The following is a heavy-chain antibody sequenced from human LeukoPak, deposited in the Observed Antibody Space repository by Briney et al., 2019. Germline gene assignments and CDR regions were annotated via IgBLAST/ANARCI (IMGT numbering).Heavy chain of an antibody. Sequence: PSETLSLTCTVSRGSISSGDYYWSWIRQPPGNGLEWIGYIYYSGSTYYNPSLKSRVTISVDTSKNQFSLKLSSVTAADTAVYYCARGRRGYSYGTYYFDYWGQGTLVTVSS. CDR3: ARGRRGYSYGTYYFDY. D-gene: IGHD5-18*01. CDR2: IYYSGST. V-gene: IGHV4-30-4*01. CDR1: RGSISSGDYY. J-gene: IGHJ4*02.